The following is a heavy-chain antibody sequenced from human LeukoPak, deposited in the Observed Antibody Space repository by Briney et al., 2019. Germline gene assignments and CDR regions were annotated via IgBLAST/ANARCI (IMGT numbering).Heavy chain of an antibody. D-gene: IGHD6-19*01. CDR3: ARDLGPGYSSGRYVRDRYYFDY. Sequence: GGSLRLSCAAFGFTFSSYSINWVRQAPGKGLEWVSSISSSSSYIYYADSVKGRFTISRGNAKNSLYLQMNSLRAEDTAVYYCARDLGPGYSSGRYVRDRYYFDYWGQGTLVTVSS. J-gene: IGHJ4*02. V-gene: IGHV3-21*01. CDR1: GFTFSSYS. CDR2: ISSSSSYI.